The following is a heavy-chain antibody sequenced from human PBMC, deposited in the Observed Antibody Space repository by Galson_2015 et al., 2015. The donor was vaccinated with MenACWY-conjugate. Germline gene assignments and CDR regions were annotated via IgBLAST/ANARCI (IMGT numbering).Heavy chain of an antibody. V-gene: IGHV3-15*01. CDR1: GFTFSNAW. J-gene: IGHJ4*02. D-gene: IGHD2/OR15-2a*01. CDR3: TTDYFGQYFFDS. Sequence: SLRLSCAASGFTFSNAWMTWVRQAPGKGLEWVCRIKSKTHGGTPDYAAPVNGRFTISRDDSRNTVYLEMNGLKAEDTGLYYCTTDYFGQYFFDSWGQGTPVTVSS. CDR2: IKSKTHGGTP.